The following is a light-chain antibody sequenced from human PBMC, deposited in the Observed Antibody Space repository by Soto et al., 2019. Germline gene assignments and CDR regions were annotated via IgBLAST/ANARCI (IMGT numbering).Light chain of an antibody. J-gene: IGKJ1*01. CDR2: KAS. CDR1: QSVSGW. V-gene: IGKV1-5*03. CDR3: QHYNIYSEA. Sequence: DIQMNQSPSTLSASVGDTVTVTCRASQSVSGWLAWYQQKPGEAPKLLIYKASTLKSGVPSRFSGSGSGTEFTLTISSLQPDDFATYYCQHYNIYSEAFGQGTKVDIK.